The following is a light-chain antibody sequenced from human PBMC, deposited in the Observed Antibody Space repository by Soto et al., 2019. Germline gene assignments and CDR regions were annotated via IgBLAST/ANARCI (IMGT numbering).Light chain of an antibody. J-gene: IGKJ1*01. V-gene: IGKV3-20*01. CDR3: QKYSNSPRT. Sequence: EIVLTQSPGTLSLSPGERATLSCRASQSISSSYLAWYQQKPGQAPRLLIYDASSRATGIPDRFSGSGSGTDFSLTISRLEPEDFAFYYCQKYSNSPRTFGQGTKVEIK. CDR1: QSISSSY. CDR2: DAS.